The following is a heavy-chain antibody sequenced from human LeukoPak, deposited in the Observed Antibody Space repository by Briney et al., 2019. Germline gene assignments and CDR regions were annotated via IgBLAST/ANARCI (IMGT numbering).Heavy chain of an antibody. CDR2: IYSAGGT. CDR1: GFTVSNNY. Sequence: GGSLRLSCAASGFTVSNNYMSWVRRAAGKGLEWVALIYSAGGTYYADSVKGRFTISRDDSKDTLHLQMNSLRAEDTAVYYCVRNSGELGAWGQGTLVTVSS. D-gene: IGHD2-21*01. J-gene: IGHJ5*02. CDR3: VRNSGELGA. V-gene: IGHV3-53*01.